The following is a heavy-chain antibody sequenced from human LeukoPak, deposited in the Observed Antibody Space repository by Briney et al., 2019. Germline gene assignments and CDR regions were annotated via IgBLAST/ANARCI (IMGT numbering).Heavy chain of an antibody. D-gene: IGHD4-11*01. CDR1: GGSISGYY. CDR3: AREGVTKYYFDY. J-gene: IGHJ4*02. CDR2: IYYSGST. V-gene: IGHV4-59*01. Sequence: SETLSLTCTVSGGSISGYYWSWIRQPPGKGLEWIGYIYYSGSTDYNPSLKSRVTISVDTSKNQFSLKLSSLTAADTAVYYCAREGVTKYYFDYWGQGTLVTVSS.